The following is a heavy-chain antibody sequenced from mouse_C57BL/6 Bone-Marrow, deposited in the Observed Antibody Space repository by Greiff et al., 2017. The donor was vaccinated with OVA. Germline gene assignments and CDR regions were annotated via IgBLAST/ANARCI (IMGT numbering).Heavy chain of an antibody. CDR2: SRNKANDYTT. D-gene: IGHD1-1*01. V-gene: IGHV7-1*01. Sequence: EVKVVESGGGLVQSGRSLRLSCATSGFTFSDFYMEWVRQAPGKGLEWIAASRNKANDYTTEYSASVKGRFIVSRDTSQSILYLQMNALRAEDTAIYYCARDAPYYGSSHEGYFDVWGTGTTVTVSS. CDR1: GFTFSDFY. CDR3: ARDAPYYGSSHEGYFDV. J-gene: IGHJ1*03.